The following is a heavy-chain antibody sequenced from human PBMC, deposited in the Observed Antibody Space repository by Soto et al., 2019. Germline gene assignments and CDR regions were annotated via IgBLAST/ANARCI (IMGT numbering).Heavy chain of an antibody. V-gene: IGHV3-21*01. CDR2: ISSSSSYI. J-gene: IGHJ3*02. CDR1: GFTFSSYS. CDR3: ARDGAAAGKFDI. Sequence: GGSLRLSCAASGFTFSSYSMNWVRQAPGKGLEWVSSISSSSSYIYYADSVKGRFTISRDNAKNSLYLQMNSLRAEDTAVYYCARDGAAAGKFDIWGQGTRVTVSS. D-gene: IGHD6-13*01.